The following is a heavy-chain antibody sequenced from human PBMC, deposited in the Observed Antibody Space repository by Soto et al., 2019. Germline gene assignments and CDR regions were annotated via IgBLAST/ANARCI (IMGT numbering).Heavy chain of an antibody. D-gene: IGHD3-22*01. Sequence: SETLSLTCTVSGGSVSSGSYYWSWIRQPPGKGLEWIGYIYYSGSTNYNPSLKSRVTISVDTSKNQFSLKLSSVTAADTAVYYCARDYHYDTDNWFDPWGQGTLVTVSS. J-gene: IGHJ5*02. CDR2: IYYSGST. V-gene: IGHV4-61*01. CDR1: GGSVSSGSYY. CDR3: ARDYHYDTDNWFDP.